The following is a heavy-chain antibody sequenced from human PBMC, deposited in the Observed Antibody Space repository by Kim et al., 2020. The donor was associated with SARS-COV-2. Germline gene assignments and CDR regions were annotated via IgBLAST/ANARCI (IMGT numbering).Heavy chain of an antibody. CDR2: INHSGST. CDR1: GGSFSGYY. V-gene: IGHV4-34*01. CDR3: ARGHLPIYYYGSGSYPIFDY. Sequence: SETLSLTCAVYGGSFSGYYWSWIRQPPGKGLEWIGEINHSGSTNYNPSLKSRVTISVDTSKNQFSLKLSSVTAADTAVYYCARGHLPIYYYGSGSYPIFDYWGQGTLVTVSS. J-gene: IGHJ4*02. D-gene: IGHD3-10*01.